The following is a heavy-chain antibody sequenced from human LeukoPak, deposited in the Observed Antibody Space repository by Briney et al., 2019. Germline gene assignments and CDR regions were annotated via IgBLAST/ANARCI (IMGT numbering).Heavy chain of an antibody. CDR2: ISSSSSTI. D-gene: IGHD3-16*01. J-gene: IGHJ4*02. CDR1: GFTFSSYS. V-gene: IGHV3-48*02. Sequence: PGGSLGLSCAASGFTFSSYSMNWVRQAPGKGLEWVSYISSSSSTIYYADSVKGRFTISRDNAKNSLYLQMNSLRDEDTAVYYCARPVTYGGVYFDYWGQGTLVTVSS. CDR3: ARPVTYGGVYFDY.